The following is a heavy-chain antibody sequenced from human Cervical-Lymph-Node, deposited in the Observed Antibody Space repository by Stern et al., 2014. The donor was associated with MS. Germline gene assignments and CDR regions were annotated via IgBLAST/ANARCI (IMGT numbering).Heavy chain of an antibody. D-gene: IGHD2-2*01. V-gene: IGHV5-51*01. J-gene: IGHJ2*01. CDR3: ARCAGYCSRTNCYAYWYFDL. Sequence: EVQLVESGAVVKEPGEFLKISCQTSGYSFTNYWIGWVRQMPGQGLEWMGILYPGDSDAKSSPLFLGQVPVSAEKSTNSAYVQWSSLKASDTATYYCARCAGYCSRTNCYAYWYFDLWGRGTLVTVSS. CDR2: LYPGDSDA. CDR1: GYSFTNYW.